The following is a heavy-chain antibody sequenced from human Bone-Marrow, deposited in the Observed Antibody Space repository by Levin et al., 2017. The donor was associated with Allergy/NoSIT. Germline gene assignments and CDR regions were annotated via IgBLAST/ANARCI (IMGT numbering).Heavy chain of an antibody. J-gene: IGHJ4*02. CDR1: GFTVSSNY. V-gene: IGHV3-66*01. CDR2: IYSGGST. Sequence: GGSLRLSCAASGFTVSSNYMSWVRQAPGKGLEWVSVIYSGGSTYYADSVKGRFTISRDNSKNTLYLQMNSLRAEDTAVYYCARGLYYDSSGYSRGAYYFDYWGQGTLVTVSS. D-gene: IGHD3-22*01. CDR3: ARGLYYDSSGYSRGAYYFDY.